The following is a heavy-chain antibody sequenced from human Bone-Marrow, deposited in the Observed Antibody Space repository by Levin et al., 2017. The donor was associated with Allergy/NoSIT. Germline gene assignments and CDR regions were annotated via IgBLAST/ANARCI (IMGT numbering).Heavy chain of an antibody. D-gene: IGHD1-26*01. CDR2: IYTSGTT. J-gene: IGHJ4*02. Sequence: SCTVSGDSITTYYWSWIRQPAGKGLEWIGRIYTSGTTEYNSSFRRRATLSVDTSKSQFSLKLTSVTAADTAVYYCARDLGNGYYTSDSWGQGSLVTVSS. CDR1: GDSITTYY. V-gene: IGHV4-4*07. CDR3: ARDLGNGYYTSDS.